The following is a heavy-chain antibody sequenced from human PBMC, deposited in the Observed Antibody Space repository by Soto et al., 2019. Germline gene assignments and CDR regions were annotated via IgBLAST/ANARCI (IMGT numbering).Heavy chain of an antibody. CDR1: GFTFSSYS. J-gene: IGHJ4*02. CDR2: ISSSSSYI. Sequence: GGSLRLSCAASGFTFSSYSMNWVRQAPGKGLEWVSSISSSSSYIYYADSVKGRFTISRDNAKNSLYLQMNSLRAEDTSVYYCAREGGSSWYFDYWGQGTLVTVSS. V-gene: IGHV3-21*01. CDR3: AREGGSSWYFDY. D-gene: IGHD6-13*01.